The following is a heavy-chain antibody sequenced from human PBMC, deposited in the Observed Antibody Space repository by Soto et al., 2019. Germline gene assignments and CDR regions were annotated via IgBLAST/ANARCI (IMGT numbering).Heavy chain of an antibody. V-gene: IGHV3-30*14. J-gene: IGHJ4*02. CDR3: AREVLWSRYFDY. CDR1: GFIFRHYV. CDR2: MSYDGPTK. D-gene: IGHD3-10*01. Sequence: QVQRVESGGGVVQPGRSLRLSCAASGFIFRHYVTYWVRPAPGKGLEWVAFMSYDGPTKYYADSVKGRFTLSRDNSKNTLYLQMTRLRPEDTGVYYCAREVLWSRYFDYWGQGTLVTVSS.